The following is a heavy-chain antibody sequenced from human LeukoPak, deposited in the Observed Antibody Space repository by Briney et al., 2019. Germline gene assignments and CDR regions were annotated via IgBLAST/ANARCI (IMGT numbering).Heavy chain of an antibody. CDR2: ISYDGSSK. V-gene: IGHV3-30*18. Sequence: GESLRLSCAASGFTFSSYAMHWVRQAPGKGLEWVAVISYDGSSKDYADSVKGRFTTSRDNSKNTLFLQMNSLRADDTAVYYCAKNYVASRPSYDYWGQGIVVTVSS. CDR3: AKNYVASRPSYDY. J-gene: IGHJ4*02. D-gene: IGHD1-7*01. CDR1: GFTFSSYA.